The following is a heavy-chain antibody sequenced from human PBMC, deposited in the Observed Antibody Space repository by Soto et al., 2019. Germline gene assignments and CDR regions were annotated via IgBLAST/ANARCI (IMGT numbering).Heavy chain of an antibody. Sequence: QVQLVESGGGVVQPGRSLRLSCAASGFTFSSYGMHWVRQTPGKGLEWVAIISSDGSNQHYADSVKGRFTISRDDSKNTLFLQMNSLRAEDTALYYCAKETPTHWNFDYWGQGTLVTVSS. J-gene: IGHJ4*02. CDR3: AKETPTHWNFDY. CDR2: ISSDGSNQ. CDR1: GFTFSSYG. D-gene: IGHD3-3*01. V-gene: IGHV3-30*18.